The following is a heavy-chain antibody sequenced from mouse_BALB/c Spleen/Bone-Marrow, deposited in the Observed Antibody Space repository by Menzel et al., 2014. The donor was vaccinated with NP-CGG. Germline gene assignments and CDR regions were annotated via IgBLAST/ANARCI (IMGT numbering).Heavy chain of an antibody. CDR1: GFTFXDYY. V-gene: IGHV7-3*02. CDR2: IRNKANGYTT. Sequence: EVHLVESGGGLVQPGGSLRLSCATSGFTFXDYYMSWVRQPPGKALEWLGFIRNKANGYTTEYSASVKGRFTISRDNSQSILYLQMNTLRAEDSATYYCARDRRYDLAWFAYWGQGTLVTVSA. J-gene: IGHJ3*01. CDR3: ARDRRYDLAWFAY. D-gene: IGHD2-14*01.